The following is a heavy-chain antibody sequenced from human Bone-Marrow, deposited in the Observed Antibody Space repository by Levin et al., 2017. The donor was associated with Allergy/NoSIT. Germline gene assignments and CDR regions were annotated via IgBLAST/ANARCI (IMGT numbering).Heavy chain of an antibody. D-gene: IGHD2-8*02. V-gene: IGHV5-51*01. CDR1: GYSFNTYW. Sequence: GESLKISCTASGYSFNTYWIAWVRQVPGKGLEYMGIIYPSDSDTRYNPSFEGQVTISADKPISTAYLQWNSLKASDTAIYYCARPLVEYVSSWYLAHWGRGTLVTVSS. CDR3: ARPLVEYVSSWYLAH. CDR2: IYPSDSDT. J-gene: IGHJ4*02.